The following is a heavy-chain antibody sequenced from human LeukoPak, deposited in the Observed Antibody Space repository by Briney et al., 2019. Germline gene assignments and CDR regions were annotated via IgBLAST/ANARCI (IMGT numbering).Heavy chain of an antibody. J-gene: IGHJ4*02. CDR2: ISSSSTI. V-gene: IGHV3-48*01. Sequence: GGSLRLSCAASGFTFSSYSMNWVRQAPGKGLEWVSYISSSSTIYYADPVKGRFTISRDNAKNSLYLQMNSLRAEDTAVYYCARGVSKPGGGFDYWGQGTLVTVSS. D-gene: IGHD3-16*01. CDR1: GFTFSSYS. CDR3: ARGVSKPGGGFDY.